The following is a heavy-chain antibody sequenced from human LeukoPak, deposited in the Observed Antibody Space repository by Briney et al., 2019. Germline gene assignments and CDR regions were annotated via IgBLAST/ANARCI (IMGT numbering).Heavy chain of an antibody. D-gene: IGHD5-24*01. CDR2: VFPRDSDT. V-gene: IGHV5-51*01. Sequence: GESLKISCKGYGYTFTSQWIGWVRQMPGKGLEWMGIVFPRDSDTRYSPSFQGRVTISVDKSINSAYLQWTSLKASDTAIYYCARLNGYTDSWGQGTQVTVSS. CDR3: ARLNGYTDS. CDR1: GYTFTSQW. J-gene: IGHJ5*01.